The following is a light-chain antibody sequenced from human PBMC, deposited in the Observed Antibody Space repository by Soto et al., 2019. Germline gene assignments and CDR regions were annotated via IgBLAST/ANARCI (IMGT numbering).Light chain of an antibody. V-gene: IGKV1-39*01. Sequence: DIQMTQSPSTLSSSVGDIFTITCRSSQSVSIYLNWYQQKPGRAPNLLISAASSLQNGVPSRFRGSGSGTDFTLTISGLQPEDFATYYCQQSYSTPPWTFGQGTKVDI. J-gene: IGKJ1*01. CDR2: AAS. CDR1: QSVSIY. CDR3: QQSYSTPPWT.